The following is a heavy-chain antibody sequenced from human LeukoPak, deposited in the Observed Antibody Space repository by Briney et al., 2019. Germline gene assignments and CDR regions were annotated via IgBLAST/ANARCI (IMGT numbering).Heavy chain of an antibody. J-gene: IGHJ5*02. V-gene: IGHV1-18*01. D-gene: IGHD3-10*01. CDR3: AREGLNVVRGVIPKEAWGWFDP. Sequence: ASVKVSCKASGYTFTSYGISWVRQAPGQGLEWMGWISAYNGNTNYAQKLQGRVTMTTDTSTSTAYMELRSLRSDDTAVYYCAREGLNVVRGVIPKEAWGWFDPWGQGTLVTVSS. CDR2: ISAYNGNT. CDR1: GYTFTSYG.